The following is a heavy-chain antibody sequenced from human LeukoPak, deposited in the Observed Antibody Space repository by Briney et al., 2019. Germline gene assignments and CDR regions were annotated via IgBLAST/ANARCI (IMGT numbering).Heavy chain of an antibody. J-gene: IGHJ3*01. V-gene: IGHV4-59*08. CDR1: GGAINICY. D-gene: IGHD2-15*01. CDR2: CYHKGST. Sequence: SETLSLTCTVSGGAINICYWSWSRQPPGKGREWIGNCYHKGSTNYNPSLTSRATASVDPSKNKLYLKVISVSAADTTVYYCARSGIISSYDAFEVWGQGTMVTVSS. CDR3: ARSGIISSYDAFEV.